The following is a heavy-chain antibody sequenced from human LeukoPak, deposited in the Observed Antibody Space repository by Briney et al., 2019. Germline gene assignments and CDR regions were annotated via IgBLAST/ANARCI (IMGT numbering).Heavy chain of an antibody. J-gene: IGHJ4*02. V-gene: IGHV5-51*01. CDR2: IYPGDSDT. CDR1: GYSFTSYW. D-gene: IGHD2-15*01. Sequence: KPGESLKISCKGSGYSFTSYWIGWVRQLPGKGLECMGIIYPGDSDTRYSPSFQGQATISVDKSISTAYLQWSSLKASDKAMYYCARHLPYCSGGSCYSGTMDYWGQGTLVTVSS. CDR3: ARHLPYCSGGSCYSGTMDY.